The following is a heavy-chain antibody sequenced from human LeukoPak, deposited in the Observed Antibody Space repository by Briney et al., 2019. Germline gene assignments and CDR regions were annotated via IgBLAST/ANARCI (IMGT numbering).Heavy chain of an antibody. D-gene: IGHD6-19*01. CDR1: GSTFDDYA. CDR2: ISGDGGST. Sequence: RPGGSLRLSCAASGSTFDDYAMHWVRQAPGKGLEWVSLISGDGGSTYYADSVKGRFTISRDNSKNSLYLQMNSLRTEDTALYYCAKVWRAGDYFDYWGQGTLVTVSS. J-gene: IGHJ4*02. CDR3: AKVWRAGDYFDY. V-gene: IGHV3-43*02.